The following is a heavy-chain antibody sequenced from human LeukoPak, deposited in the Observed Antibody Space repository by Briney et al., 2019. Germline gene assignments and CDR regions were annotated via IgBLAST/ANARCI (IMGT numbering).Heavy chain of an antibody. CDR3: ARTVVAATPSLDY. CDR1: GGSISSSSYY. CDR2: VYYTGST. V-gene: IGHV4-39*02. D-gene: IGHD2-15*01. Sequence: SETLSLTCTVSGGSISSSSYYWTWIRQPPGQGLEWNGSVYYTGSTYYNPSLKSRVTISVDTSNKYFSLKLSSVTAADTAVYYCARTVVAATPSLDYWGQGTLVTVSS. J-gene: IGHJ4*02.